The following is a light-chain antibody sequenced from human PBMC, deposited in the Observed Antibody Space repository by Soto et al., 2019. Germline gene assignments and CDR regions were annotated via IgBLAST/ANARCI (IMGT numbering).Light chain of an antibody. CDR1: TGAVTSGHY. CDR2: DTN. V-gene: IGLV7-46*01. J-gene: IGLJ3*02. Sequence: QAVVTQEPSLTVSPGGTVTLTCGSSTGAVTSGHYPYWFQQKPGPAPRTLIYDTNNKPSWTPARFSGSLLGGKAALTLSGEQPEDEAEYSCSLTDGGALVFGGGTKVTVL. CDR3: SLTDGGALV.